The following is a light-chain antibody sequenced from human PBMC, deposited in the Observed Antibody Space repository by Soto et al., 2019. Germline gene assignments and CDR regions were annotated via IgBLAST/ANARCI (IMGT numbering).Light chain of an antibody. CDR3: SSYAGSHTHVV. V-gene: IGLV2-11*01. Sequence: QSVLTQPRSVSGSPGQSVTISCTGTSIDVGGYNHVSWYQQHPGKAPRLMIYDVSQRPSGVPNRFSGSKSGNTASLTISGLQPEDEADFYCSSYAGSHTHVVFGGGTKLTVL. CDR1: SIDVGGYNH. J-gene: IGLJ2*01. CDR2: DVS.